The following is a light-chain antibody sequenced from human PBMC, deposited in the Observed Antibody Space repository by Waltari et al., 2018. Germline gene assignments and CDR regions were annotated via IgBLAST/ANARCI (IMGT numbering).Light chain of an antibody. Sequence: VLPQSPGTLSCSPGERATPSCRASQSISKYLVWYQQRPGHAPRLLIYAASTRATGIPDRFSGSGFGTDFTLTISRLEPEDFAMYYCQNHERLPATFGQGTKVEIK. CDR3: QNHERLPAT. J-gene: IGKJ1*01. V-gene: IGKV3-20*01. CDR1: QSISKY. CDR2: AAS.